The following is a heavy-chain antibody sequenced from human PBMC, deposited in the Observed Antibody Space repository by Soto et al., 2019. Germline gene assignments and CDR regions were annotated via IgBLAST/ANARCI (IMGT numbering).Heavy chain of an antibody. Sequence: PSETLSLTCTVSGGSISSYYWSWIRQPPGKGLEWIGYIYYSGSTSYNPSLKSRVTISVDTSKNQFSLKLSSVTAADTAVYYCARDPEAFDIWGQGTMVTVSS. CDR3: ARDPEAFDI. CDR2: IYYSGST. V-gene: IGHV4-59*01. J-gene: IGHJ3*02. CDR1: GGSISSYY.